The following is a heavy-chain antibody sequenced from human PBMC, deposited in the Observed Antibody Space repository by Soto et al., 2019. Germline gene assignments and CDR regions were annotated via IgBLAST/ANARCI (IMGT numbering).Heavy chain of an antibody. Sequence: WASVKVSCKASGYTFTGYYMHWVRQAPGQGLEWMGWINPNSGGTNYAQKFQGRVTMTRDTSISTAYMELSRPRSDDTAVYYCASGYYHGSGSYYTLDVWGQGTTVTVSS. CDR2: INPNSGGT. J-gene: IGHJ6*02. D-gene: IGHD3-10*01. V-gene: IGHV1-2*02. CDR3: ASGYYHGSGSYYTLDV. CDR1: GYTFTGYY.